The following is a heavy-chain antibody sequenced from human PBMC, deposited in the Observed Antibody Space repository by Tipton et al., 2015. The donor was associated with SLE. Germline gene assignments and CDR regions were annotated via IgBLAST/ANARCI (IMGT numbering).Heavy chain of an antibody. Sequence: TLSLTCTVSGGSISSSNNYWDWIRQPPGKGLEWIGTIYYSGRTDYNPSLKSRVTMSVDTSKNQFSLKLDSVTAADTAVYFCARRGRGVDFGSFYWGQGTLVTVSS. D-gene: IGHD6-13*01. CDR2: IYYSGRT. CDR1: GGSISSSNNY. CDR3: ARRGRGVDFGSFY. V-gene: IGHV4-39*07. J-gene: IGHJ4*02.